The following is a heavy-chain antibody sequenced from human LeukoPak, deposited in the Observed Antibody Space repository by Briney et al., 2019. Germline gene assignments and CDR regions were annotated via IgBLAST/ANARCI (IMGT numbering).Heavy chain of an antibody. CDR1: GFTFSSYW. CDR3: ATHRRYSYGYEVGNWFDP. Sequence: HPGGSLRLSCAASGFTFSSYWMSWVRQAPGKGLEWVSYISSSGSTIYYADSVEGRFTISRDNAKNSLYLQMNSLRAEDTAVYYCATHRRYSYGYEVGNWFDPWGQGTLVTVSS. D-gene: IGHD5-18*01. V-gene: IGHV3-48*04. J-gene: IGHJ5*02. CDR2: ISSSGSTI.